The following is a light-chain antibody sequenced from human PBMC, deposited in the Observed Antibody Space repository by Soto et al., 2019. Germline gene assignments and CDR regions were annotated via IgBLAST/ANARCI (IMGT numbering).Light chain of an antibody. CDR2: DAS. CDR3: HQRSNWPPFT. CDR1: QSISNF. Sequence: EIVLTQSPATLSLSPGERATLSCRASQSISNFLAWYQQKPGQAPRLLIYDASKRATDIPDRFIGSGSGTDFTLTISSLETDDCAVYYCHQRSNWPPFTFGGGTKVEI. J-gene: IGKJ4*01. V-gene: IGKV3-11*01.